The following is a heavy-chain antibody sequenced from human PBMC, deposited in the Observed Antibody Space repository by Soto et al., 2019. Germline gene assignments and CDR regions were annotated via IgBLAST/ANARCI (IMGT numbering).Heavy chain of an antibody. Sequence: EVQLLESGGGLVQPGGSLRLSCAASGFTFSSYAMSWVRQAPGKGLEWVSAISGSGGSTYYADSVKGRFTISRDNSKNTVYLQMKSLKAEDKAVYYWAKFGIFYKYSSSSEEDYWGQGTLVTVSS. CDR1: GFTFSSYA. V-gene: IGHV3-23*01. CDR3: AKFGIFYKYSSSSEEDY. J-gene: IGHJ4*02. D-gene: IGHD6-6*01. CDR2: ISGSGGST.